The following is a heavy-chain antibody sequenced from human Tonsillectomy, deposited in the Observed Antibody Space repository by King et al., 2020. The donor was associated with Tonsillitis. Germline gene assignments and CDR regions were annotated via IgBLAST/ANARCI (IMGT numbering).Heavy chain of an antibody. V-gene: IGHV3-33*01. Sequence: QLVQSGGGVVQPGRSLRLSCAPSGFTFSSYGMHWVRQAPGKGLEWVAVIWYDGSNKYYADSVKGRFTISGDNSKNTLYLQMNSLRAEDTAVYYCARDQSLYSSSSLIDYWGQGTLVTVSS. CDR2: IWYDGSNK. CDR3: ARDQSLYSSSSLIDY. J-gene: IGHJ4*02. D-gene: IGHD6-6*01. CDR1: GFTFSSYG.